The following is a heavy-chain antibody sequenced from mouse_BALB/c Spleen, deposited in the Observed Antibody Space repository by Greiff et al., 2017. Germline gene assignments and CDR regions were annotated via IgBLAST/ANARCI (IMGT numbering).Heavy chain of an antibody. D-gene: IGHD2-3*01. CDR3: ARSGDGYYGGFAY. J-gene: IGHJ3*01. CDR2: IYPGDGDT. V-gene: IGHV1-80*01. CDR1: GYAFSSYW. Sequence: QVQLQQSGAELVRPGSSVKISCKASGYAFSSYWMNWVKQRPGQGLEWIGQIYPGDGDTNYNGKFKGKATLTADKSSSTAYMQLSSLTSEDSAVYFCARSGDGYYGGFAYWGQGTLVTVSA.